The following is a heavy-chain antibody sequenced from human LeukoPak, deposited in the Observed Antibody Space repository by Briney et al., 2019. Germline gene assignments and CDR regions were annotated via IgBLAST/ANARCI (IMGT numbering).Heavy chain of an antibody. J-gene: IGHJ4*02. V-gene: IGHV4-4*07. CDR1: GGSISSYY. CDR2: IYTSGST. D-gene: IGHD4-11*01. CDR3: ASHLNDYRFDY. Sequence: SETLSLTCTVSGGSISSYYWSWIRQPAGKGLEWIGRIYTSGSTNYNPSLKSRVTISVDTSKNQFSLKLSSVTAADTAVYYCASHLNDYRFDYWGQGTLVTVSS.